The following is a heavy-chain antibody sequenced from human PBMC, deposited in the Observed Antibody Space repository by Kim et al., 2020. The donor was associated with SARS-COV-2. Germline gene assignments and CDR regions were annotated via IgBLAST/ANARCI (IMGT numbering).Heavy chain of an antibody. D-gene: IGHD5-18*01. CDR1: GGTFSSYA. V-gene: IGHV1-69*13. Sequence: SVKVSCKASGGTFSSYAISWVRQAPGQGLEWMGGIIPIFGTANYAQKFQGRATITADESTSTAYMELSSLRSEDTAVYYCARESPGKSYGPDYWGQGTLVTVSS. J-gene: IGHJ4*02. CDR2: IIPIFGTA. CDR3: ARESPGKSYGPDY.